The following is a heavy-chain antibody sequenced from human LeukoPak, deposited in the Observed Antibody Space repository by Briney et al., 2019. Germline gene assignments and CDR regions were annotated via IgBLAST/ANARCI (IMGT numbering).Heavy chain of an antibody. CDR2: IYSRGTT. D-gene: IGHD3-22*01. CDR3: AGWARGDTTGQAPS. CDR1: GGSITSDTYY. Sequence: SETLSLTCTVSGGSITSDTYYWSWIRQPAGKGLEWIGRIYSRGTTNYNPSLKSRVTISVDTSKNQFSLQLNSVTAADTAIYFCAGWARGDTTGQAPSWGQGTLVTVSS. V-gene: IGHV4-61*02. J-gene: IGHJ5*02.